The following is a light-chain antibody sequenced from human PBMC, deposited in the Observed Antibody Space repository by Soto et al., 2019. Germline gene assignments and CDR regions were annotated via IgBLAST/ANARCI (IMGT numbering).Light chain of an antibody. J-gene: IGKJ1*01. CDR1: QSVNSY. V-gene: IGKV3-11*01. CDR3: QQRSNWPPT. CDR2: DAS. Sequence: EIVLTQSPATLSLSPGERATLSCRASQSVNSYLAWYQQKPGQAPRLLIYDASNRATGIPARLSGSGSGTDFTLTISSLEPEDFAVYYCQQRSNWPPTFGQGTKVEIK.